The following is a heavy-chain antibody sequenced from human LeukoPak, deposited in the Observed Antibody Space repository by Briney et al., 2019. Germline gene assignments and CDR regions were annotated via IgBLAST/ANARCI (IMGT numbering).Heavy chain of an antibody. D-gene: IGHD6-13*01. CDR2: ISSSSSSI. V-gene: IGHV3-21*01. Sequence: GGSLRLSCAASGFTFSTYTMNWVRQAPGKGLEWVSSISSSSSSIYYADSVKGRFSISRDNAKNSLYLQMYSLSAEDTAVYYCARDAWPYSSSWSDYWGQGTLVTVSS. J-gene: IGHJ4*02. CDR1: GFTFSTYT. CDR3: ARDAWPYSSSWSDY.